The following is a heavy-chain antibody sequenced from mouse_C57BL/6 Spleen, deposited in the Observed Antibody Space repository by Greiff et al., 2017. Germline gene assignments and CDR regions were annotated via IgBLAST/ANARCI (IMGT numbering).Heavy chain of an antibody. D-gene: IGHD1-1*01. Sequence: QVQLQQPGAELVRPGTSVKLSCKASGYTFTSYWMHWVKQRPGQGLEWIGVIDPSDSYTNYNQKFTGKATLTVDTSSSAAYMQLSSLTSEDSAVYYCARLITTVVAEDYYAMDYWGQGTSVTVSS. CDR1: GYTFTSYW. CDR2: IDPSDSYT. J-gene: IGHJ4*01. CDR3: ARLITTVVAEDYYAMDY. V-gene: IGHV1-59*01.